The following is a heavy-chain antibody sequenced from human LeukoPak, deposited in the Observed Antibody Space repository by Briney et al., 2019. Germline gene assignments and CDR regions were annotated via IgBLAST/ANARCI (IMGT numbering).Heavy chain of an antibody. J-gene: IGHJ6*03. D-gene: IGHD7-27*01. CDR3: AKAPATGEGYYFYYMDV. V-gene: IGHV3-23*01. Sequence: QPGGSLRLSCAASGFASGFTFSSYAMSWDRQAPGKGLEWVASINGRAATTYYADPVKGRFTISRDNSKNTLYLQMNSLGADDTAVYYCAKAPATGEGYYFYYMDVWGKGTTVTVSS. CDR1: GFTFSSYA. CDR2: INGRAATT.